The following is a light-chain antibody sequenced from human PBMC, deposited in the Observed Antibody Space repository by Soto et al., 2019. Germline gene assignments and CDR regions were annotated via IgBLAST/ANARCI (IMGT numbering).Light chain of an antibody. J-gene: IGLJ2*01. CDR3: SSYKTSSTVVV. Sequence: QSVLTQPASVSGSPGQSITLSCTGTSSDVGGYNYVSWYQQYPGKAPKLMIFGVSDRPLGVSNRFSGSKSGNTASLTISGLQAEDEADYYCSSYKTSSTVVVFGGGTKVTVL. CDR2: GVS. V-gene: IGLV2-14*01. CDR1: SSDVGGYNY.